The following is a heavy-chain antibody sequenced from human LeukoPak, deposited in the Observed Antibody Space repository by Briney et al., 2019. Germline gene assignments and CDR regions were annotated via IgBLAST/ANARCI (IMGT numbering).Heavy chain of an antibody. Sequence: PGGSLRLSCAASGVTYSSYEMNWVRQAPGKGLEWVSYISSSGSTIYYADSVKGRFTISRDNAKNSLYLQMNSLRAEDTAVYYCARDGDYLMALDYWGQGTLVTVSS. CDR1: GVTYSSYE. CDR2: ISSSGSTI. CDR3: ARDGDYLMALDY. D-gene: IGHD4-11*01. J-gene: IGHJ4*02. V-gene: IGHV3-48*03.